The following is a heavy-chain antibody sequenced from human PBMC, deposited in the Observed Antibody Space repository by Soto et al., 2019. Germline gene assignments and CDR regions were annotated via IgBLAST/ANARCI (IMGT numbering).Heavy chain of an antibody. CDR1: GYSISSGYY. Sequence: KTSETLSLTCAVSGYSISSGYYWGWIRQPPGQGLEWTGSIYHSGSTYSNPSLKSRVTISVDTSKNQFSLKLSSVTAADTAVYYCARGVATITTPKYYYYYYGMDVWGQGTTVTVSS. V-gene: IGHV4-38-2*01. CDR3: ARGVATITTPKYYYYYYGMDV. D-gene: IGHD5-12*01. CDR2: IYHSGST. J-gene: IGHJ6*02.